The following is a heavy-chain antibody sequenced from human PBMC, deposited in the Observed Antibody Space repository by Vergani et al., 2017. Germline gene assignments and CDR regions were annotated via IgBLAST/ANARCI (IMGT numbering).Heavy chain of an antibody. CDR1: GFTFSNSA. J-gene: IGHJ4*02. D-gene: IGHD3-22*01. CDR2: ISGPSLST. CDR3: AGPQGTSAYYYCGFDY. V-gene: IGHV3-23*01. Sequence: EVHLLVSGGGLVQSGGSLRLSCAASGFTFSNSAVSWVRQARGRGLAWVSSISGPSLSTYYADSVKDRFTISRDNSKNTLSLQMNSLTAEDTAIYYCAGPQGTSAYYYCGFDYWGQGILITVSA.